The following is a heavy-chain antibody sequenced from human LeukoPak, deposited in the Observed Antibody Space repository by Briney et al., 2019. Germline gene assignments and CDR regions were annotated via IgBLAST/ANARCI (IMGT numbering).Heavy chain of an antibody. CDR1: GFTFSSYS. CDR2: ISSSSSYI. Sequence: PGGSLRLSCAASGFTFSSYSMNWVRQAPGKGLEWVLSISSSSSYIYYADSVKGRFTISRDNAKNSLYLQMNSLRAEDTAVYYCARDQEDADFDYWGQGTLVTVSS. D-gene: IGHD2-15*01. CDR3: ARDQEDADFDY. V-gene: IGHV3-21*01. J-gene: IGHJ4*02.